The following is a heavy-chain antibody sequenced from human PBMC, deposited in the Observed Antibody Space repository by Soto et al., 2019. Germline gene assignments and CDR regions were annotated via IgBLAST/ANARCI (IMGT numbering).Heavy chain of an antibody. CDR3: ARDGAGGKYCTNGVCPRFDY. CDR2: ISAYNGNT. CDR1: GYTFTSYG. V-gene: IGHV1-18*01. J-gene: IGHJ4*02. Sequence: ASVKVSCKASGYTFTSYGISWVRQAPGQGLEWMGWISAYNGNTNYAQKLQGRVTMTTDTSTSTAYMELRSLRSDDTAVYYCARDGAGGKYCTNGVCPRFDYWGQGTLVTVSS. D-gene: IGHD2-8*01.